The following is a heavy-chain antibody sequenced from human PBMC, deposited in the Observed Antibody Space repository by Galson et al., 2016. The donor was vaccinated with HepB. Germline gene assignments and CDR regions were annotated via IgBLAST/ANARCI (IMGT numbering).Heavy chain of an antibody. D-gene: IGHD6-19*01. CDR3: AISSDWAFDF. CDR2: VNQAGSGK. J-gene: IGHJ4*02. Sequence: LRLSCAASGFTFSRFWMSWVRQAPGQGLEWVANVNQAGSGKYYVDSVKGRFTISRDNAKNSLYLQINSLRAEDTAVYYCAISSDWAFDFRGQGTLVTVSS. V-gene: IGHV3-7*03. CDR1: GFTFSRFW.